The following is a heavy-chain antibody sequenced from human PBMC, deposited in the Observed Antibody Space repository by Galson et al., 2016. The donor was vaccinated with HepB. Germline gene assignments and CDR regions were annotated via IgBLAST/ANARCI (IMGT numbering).Heavy chain of an antibody. D-gene: IGHD5-18*01. CDR1: GFTFSSYA. J-gene: IGHJ6*03. V-gene: IGHV3-30-3*01. CDR3: ARAVSHTAMADGPPYYYYYYMDV. Sequence: SLRLSCAASGFTFSSYAMHWVRQAPGKGLEWVAVISYDGSNKYYADSVKGRFTISREISKNTLYLQMNSLRAEDTAVYYCARAVSHTAMADGPPYYYYYYMDVWGKGTTVTVSS. CDR2: ISYDGSNK.